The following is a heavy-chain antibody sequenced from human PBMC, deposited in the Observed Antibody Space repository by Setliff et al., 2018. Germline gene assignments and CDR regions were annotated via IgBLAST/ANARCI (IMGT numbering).Heavy chain of an antibody. V-gene: IGHV4-39*01. Sequence: PSETLSLTCTVSRGSISSSGYYWVWIRQPPGKGLEWIGSIYSGGNTYNNASLKSRVTISVDTSKNQFSLRLSSVTVADTATYYCVRPGGTTVVARHFDYWG. J-gene: IGHJ4*01. CDR3: VRPGGTTVVARHFDY. CDR1: RGSISSSGYY. CDR2: IYSGGNT. D-gene: IGHD2-15*01.